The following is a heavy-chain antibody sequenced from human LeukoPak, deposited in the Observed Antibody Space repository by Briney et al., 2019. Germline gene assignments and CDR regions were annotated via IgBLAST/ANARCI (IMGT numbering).Heavy chain of an antibody. D-gene: IGHD6-13*01. J-gene: IGHJ3*02. CDR1: GSIISDHY. V-gene: IGHV3-72*01. CDR2: TRHKAKRYTT. CDR3: VRVLAAAGNAFDI. Sequence: GGSLRLSCAASGSIISDHYMDWVRQAPGKGLEWVGRTRHKAKRYTTEYAASVKGRFTVSRDDSKNSLYLQMSSLKTEDTAVYYCVRVLAAAGNAFDIWGQGTMVTVSS.